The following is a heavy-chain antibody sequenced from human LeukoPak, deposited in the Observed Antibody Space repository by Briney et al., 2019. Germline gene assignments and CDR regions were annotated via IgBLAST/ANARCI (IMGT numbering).Heavy chain of an antibody. CDR1: GGSISSYY. CDR2: IYYSGST. V-gene: IGHV4-59*08. J-gene: IGHJ3*01. CDR3: ARPSLDYGGIDAFDF. Sequence: PSETLSLTCTVSGGSISSYYWSWIRQPPGKGLEWIGFIYYSGSTNYNPSLTSRVTISVDTSKNQFSLKLSSVTAADTAVYYCARPSLDYGGIDAFDFWGQGTLVTVSS. D-gene: IGHD4-23*01.